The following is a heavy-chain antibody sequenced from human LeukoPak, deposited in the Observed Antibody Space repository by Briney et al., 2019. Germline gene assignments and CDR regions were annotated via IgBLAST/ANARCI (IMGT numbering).Heavy chain of an antibody. CDR1: GGSFSGYY. CDR2: INHSGST. J-gene: IGHJ5*02. V-gene: IGHV4-34*01. Sequence: PSETLPLTCAVYGGSFSGYYWSWIRQPPGKGLEWIGEINHSGSTNYNPSLKSRVTISVDTSKNQFPLKLSSVTAADTAVYYCARGGRGNYSSSWYNWFDPWGQGTLVTVSS. CDR3: ARGGRGNYSSSWYNWFDP. D-gene: IGHD6-13*01.